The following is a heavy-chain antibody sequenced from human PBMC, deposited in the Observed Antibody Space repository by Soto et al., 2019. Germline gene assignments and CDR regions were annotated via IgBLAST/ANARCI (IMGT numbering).Heavy chain of an antibody. CDR3: ARSSSTHYYYYGMDV. J-gene: IGHJ6*02. D-gene: IGHD6-13*01. CDR1: GYSFTSYW. CDR2: IYPGDSDT. Sequence: PGESLKISGKGSGYSFTSYWIGSVRQKNGKGLEWMGIIYPGDSDTRYSPSFQGQVTISADKSISTAYLQWSSLKASDTAMYYCARSSSTHYYYYGMDVWGQGTTVTVSS. V-gene: IGHV5-51*01.